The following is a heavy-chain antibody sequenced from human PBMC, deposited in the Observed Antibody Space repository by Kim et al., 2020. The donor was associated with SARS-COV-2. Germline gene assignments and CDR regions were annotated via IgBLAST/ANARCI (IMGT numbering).Heavy chain of an antibody. J-gene: IGHJ6*02. CDR1: GFTVSSNY. V-gene: IGHV3-53*01. CDR3: ARDRGLSAGTTSADYYYYGMDV. Sequence: GGSLRLSCAASGFTVSSNYMSWVRQAPGKGLEWVSVIYSGGSTYYADSVKGRFTISRDNSKNTLYLQMNSLRAEDTAVYYCARDRGLSAGTTSADYYYYGMDVWGQGTTVTVSS. D-gene: IGHD1-1*01. CDR2: IYSGGST.